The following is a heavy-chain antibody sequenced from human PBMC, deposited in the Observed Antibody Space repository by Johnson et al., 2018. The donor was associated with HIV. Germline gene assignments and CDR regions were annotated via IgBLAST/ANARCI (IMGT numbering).Heavy chain of an antibody. Sequence: VQLVESGGGLVQPGGSLRLSCVASGISFSSYWMHWVRQAPGKGLVCVSRIKSDVTSPNYADSVKGRFTISRDNAKDTLYLQLNSLTAEDTAVYYCARAGIVFDIWVQVTMVTVSS. CDR3: ARAGIVFDI. J-gene: IGHJ3*02. CDR1: GISFSSYW. V-gene: IGHV3-74*01. CDR2: IKSDVTSP. D-gene: IGHD2-15*01.